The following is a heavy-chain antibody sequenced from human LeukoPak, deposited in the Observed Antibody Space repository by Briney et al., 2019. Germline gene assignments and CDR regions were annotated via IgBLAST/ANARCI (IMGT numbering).Heavy chain of an antibody. Sequence: GASVKVSCKASGYTFTDYYIHWVRQAPGQGLEWMGWVDPNSGGSNYAQTFQGRITMTRDTSISTAYMELSRLRSDDTAVYYCARGRHVRENQLLSYWGQGTLVTVSS. J-gene: IGHJ4*02. CDR3: ARGRHVRENQLLSY. CDR1: GYTFTDYY. D-gene: IGHD2-2*01. V-gene: IGHV1-2*02. CDR2: VDPNSGGS.